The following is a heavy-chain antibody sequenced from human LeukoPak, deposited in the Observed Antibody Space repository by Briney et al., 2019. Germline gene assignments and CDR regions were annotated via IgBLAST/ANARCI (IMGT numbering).Heavy chain of an antibody. CDR1: GFTFSSYA. CDR2: ISGSGGST. D-gene: IGHD6-13*01. Sequence: PGGSLRLSCAASGFTFSSYAMSWVRQAPGKGLEWVSAISGSGGSTYYADSVKGRFTISRDNSKNTLYLQMNSLRAEDTAVYYCAKVQGRLMGSSSWYPYDDAFDIWGQGTMVTVSS. CDR3: AKVQGRLMGSSSWYPYDDAFDI. J-gene: IGHJ3*02. V-gene: IGHV3-23*01.